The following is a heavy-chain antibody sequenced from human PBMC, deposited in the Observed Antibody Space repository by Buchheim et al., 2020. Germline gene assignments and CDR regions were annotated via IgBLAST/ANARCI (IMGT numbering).Heavy chain of an antibody. J-gene: IGHJ1*01. CDR1: GFSISSYA. D-gene: IGHD6-19*01. V-gene: IGHV3-23*01. Sequence: EVQLLESGGGLVQPGGSLRLSCAASGFSISSYATNWVRQAPGKGLEWVSSISASGGSTYYADSVRGRFTISRDNSKNTVYLQINSLRAEDSAVYYCAKGGWQWLPTEYFQHWGQGTL. CDR2: ISASGGST. CDR3: AKGGWQWLPTEYFQH.